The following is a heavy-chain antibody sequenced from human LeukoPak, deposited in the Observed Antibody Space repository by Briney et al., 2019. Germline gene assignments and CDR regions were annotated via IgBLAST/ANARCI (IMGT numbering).Heavy chain of an antibody. CDR2: IKQDGSEK. CDR3: ARAFAFDI. J-gene: IGHJ3*02. CDR1: GFTFSNAW. V-gene: IGHV3-7*01. Sequence: GGSLRLSCAASGFTFSNAWMSWVRQAPGKGLEWVANIKQDGSEKYYVDSVKGRFTISRDNAKNSLYLQMNSLRAEDTAVYYCARAFAFDIWGQGTMVTVSS.